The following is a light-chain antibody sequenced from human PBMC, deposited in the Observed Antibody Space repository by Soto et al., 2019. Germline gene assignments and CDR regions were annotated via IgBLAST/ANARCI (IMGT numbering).Light chain of an antibody. J-gene: IGLJ3*02. CDR1: NSDVGAYNY. V-gene: IGLV2-14*01. CDR3: ASYTISSPRV. CDR2: EVS. Sequence: QSALTQPASVSGSPGQSITISCTGSNSDVGAYNYVSWYQQHPGKAPKLIIYEVSNRPSGVSHRFSGSKSGNTASLTISGLQADDEADYYCASYTISSPRVFGGGTKLTVL.